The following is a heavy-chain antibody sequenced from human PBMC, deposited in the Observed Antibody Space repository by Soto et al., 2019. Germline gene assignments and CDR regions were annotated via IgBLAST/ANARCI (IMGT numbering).Heavy chain of an antibody. CDR3: ARDRYVFDY. V-gene: IGHV3-11*05. CDR1: GFAFSDYY. Sequence: QVQLVQSGGGLVKPGGSLTLSCPASGFAFSDYYMTWIRQAPGKGLEWVSSLSNSGTYTNYADSVKGRFITSRDNAKNSLFLHLNSLRAEDTAVYFCARDRYVFDYWGQGALVTVSS. J-gene: IGHJ4*02. CDR2: LSNSGTYT. D-gene: IGHD3-16*01.